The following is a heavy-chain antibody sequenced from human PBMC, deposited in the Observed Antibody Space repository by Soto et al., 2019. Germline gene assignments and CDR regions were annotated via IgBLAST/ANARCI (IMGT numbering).Heavy chain of an antibody. J-gene: IGHJ4*02. D-gene: IGHD2-15*01. Sequence: GGSLRLSCAASGFTFSSYAMSWVRQAPGKGLEWVSAISGSGGSTYYADSVKGRFTISRDNSKNTLYLQMNSLRAEDTAVYYCARDMLFGIGYCSGGSCKGGQGTLVTVSS. V-gene: IGHV3-23*01. CDR2: ISGSGGST. CDR3: ARDMLFGIGYCSGGSCK. CDR1: GFTFSSYA.